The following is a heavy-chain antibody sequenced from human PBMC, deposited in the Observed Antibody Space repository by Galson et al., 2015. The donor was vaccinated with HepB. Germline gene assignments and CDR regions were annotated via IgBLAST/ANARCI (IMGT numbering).Heavy chain of an antibody. D-gene: IGHD5-24*01. CDR3: TRDNWATIFDY. V-gene: IGHV3-49*03. Sequence: SLRLSCAASEFAFGDYAMSGFRQAPGEGLQWVGLIRSRANGGTTEYAASVKGRFTISRDDSKSIAYLQMHSLKTEDTAVYYCTRDNWATIFDYWGQGTLVTVSS. J-gene: IGHJ4*02. CDR1: EFAFGDYA. CDR2: IRSRANGGTT.